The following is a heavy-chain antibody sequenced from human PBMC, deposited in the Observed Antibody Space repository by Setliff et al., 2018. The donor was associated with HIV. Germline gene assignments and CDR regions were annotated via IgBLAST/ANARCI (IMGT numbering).Heavy chain of an antibody. D-gene: IGHD2-2*01. V-gene: IGHV4-59*01. CDR1: GGSISSYY. CDR3: ARGRRSTSSYYYYYYMDV. Sequence: SETLSLTCTVSGGSISSYYWSWIRQPPGKGLEWIGYIYYSGSTNCNPSLKSRVTISVDTSKNQFSLKLSSVTAADTAVYYCARGRRSTSSYYYYYYMDVWGKGTTVTVSS. CDR2: IYYSGST. J-gene: IGHJ6*03.